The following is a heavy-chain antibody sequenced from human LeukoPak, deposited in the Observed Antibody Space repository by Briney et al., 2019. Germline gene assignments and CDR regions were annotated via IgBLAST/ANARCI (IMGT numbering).Heavy chain of an antibody. D-gene: IGHD2-2*01. J-gene: IGHJ4*02. CDR3: ALTGSDIVVVPAAI. CDR2: MNPNSGNT. Sequence: ASVKVSCKASGYTFTSYDINWVRQATGQGLEWMGWMNPNSGNTGYAQKFQRRVTITRNTSITTAYMEMSSLRSEDPAVYYCALTGSDIVVVPAAIWGQGTLVTVSS. V-gene: IGHV1-8*03. CDR1: GYTFTSYD.